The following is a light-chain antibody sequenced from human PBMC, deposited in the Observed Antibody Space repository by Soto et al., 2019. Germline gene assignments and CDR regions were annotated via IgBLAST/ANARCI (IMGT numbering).Light chain of an antibody. CDR2: EVS. CDR1: SSDVGGYNY. Sequence: QSALTQPASVSGSPGQSITISCTGTSSDVGGYNYVSWYQQHPVKAPKPMIYEVSNRPSGVPDRFSGSKSGNTASLTISGLQAEDEADYYCSSYTSSSTYVFGTATKVTVL. J-gene: IGLJ1*01. V-gene: IGLV2-14*01. CDR3: SSYTSSSTYV.